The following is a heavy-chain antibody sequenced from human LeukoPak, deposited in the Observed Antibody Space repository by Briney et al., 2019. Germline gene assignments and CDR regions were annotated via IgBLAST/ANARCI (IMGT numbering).Heavy chain of an antibody. CDR2: ISGSGSTI. CDR3: AARPQRLPDY. CDR1: GLYFSNYE. J-gene: IGHJ4*02. V-gene: IGHV3-48*03. Sequence: PGGSLRLSCAASGLYFSNYEMNWVRQAPGKGLEWVSYISGSGSTIYYADSVRGRFTISRDNAKNSLFLQMNSLRAEDTAVYYCAARPQRLPDYWGQGTPVTVSS. D-gene: IGHD4-11*01.